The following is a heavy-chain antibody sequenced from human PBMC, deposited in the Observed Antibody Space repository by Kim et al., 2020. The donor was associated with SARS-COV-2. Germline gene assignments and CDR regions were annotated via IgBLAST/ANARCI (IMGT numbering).Heavy chain of an antibody. CDR1: GFTFSSYS. V-gene: IGHV3-21*01. J-gene: IGHJ2*01. CDR2: ISSSSSYI. D-gene: IGHD4-17*01. Sequence: GGSLRLSCAASGFTFSSYSMNWVRQAPGKGLEWVSSISSSSSYIYYADSVKGRFTISRDNAKNSLYLQMNSLRAEDTAVYYCARDSRYYGDSYYWYFDLWGRGTLVTVSS. CDR3: ARDSRYYGDSYYWYFDL.